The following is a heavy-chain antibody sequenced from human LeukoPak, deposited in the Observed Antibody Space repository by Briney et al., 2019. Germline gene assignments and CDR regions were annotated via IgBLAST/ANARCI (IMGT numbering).Heavy chain of an antibody. Sequence: GGSLRLSCAASGFTFDDYGMSWVRQAPGKGLEWVANIKQDGSEKYYVDSVKGRFTISRDNAKNSLYLQMNSLRAEDTAVYYCARSSSGSGGYYMDVWGKGTTVTVSS. CDR1: GFTFDDYG. CDR2: IKQDGSEK. J-gene: IGHJ6*03. CDR3: ARSSSGSGGYYMDV. D-gene: IGHD1-26*01. V-gene: IGHV3-7*01.